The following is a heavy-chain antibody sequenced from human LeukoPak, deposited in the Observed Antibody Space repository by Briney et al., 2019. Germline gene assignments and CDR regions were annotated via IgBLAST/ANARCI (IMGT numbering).Heavy chain of an antibody. V-gene: IGHV3-48*01. CDR2: ISSSSSTI. Sequence: GGSLRLSCAASGFTFSSYSMNWVRQAPGKGLERVSYISSSSSTIYYADSVKGRFTISRDNAKNSLYLQMNSLRAEDTAVYYCARAVSSSWYYYMDVWGKGTTVTVSS. CDR1: GFTFSSYS. CDR3: ARAVSSSWYYYMDV. D-gene: IGHD6-13*01. J-gene: IGHJ6*03.